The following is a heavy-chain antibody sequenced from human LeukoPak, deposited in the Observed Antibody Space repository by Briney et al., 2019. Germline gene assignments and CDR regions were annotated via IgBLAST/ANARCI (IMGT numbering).Heavy chain of an antibody. V-gene: IGHV3-66*01. CDR2: IYSGGGT. CDR1: GFTFSSNY. Sequence: GGSLRLSCAASGFTFSSNYMSWVRQAPGQGLEWVSIIYSGGGTNYADSVRGRFTISRDNSKNTLFLQMNSLRAEDTAVYYCARGARYCSGGSCYDYWGQGTLVTVSS. J-gene: IGHJ4*02. CDR3: ARGARYCSGGSCYDY. D-gene: IGHD2-15*01.